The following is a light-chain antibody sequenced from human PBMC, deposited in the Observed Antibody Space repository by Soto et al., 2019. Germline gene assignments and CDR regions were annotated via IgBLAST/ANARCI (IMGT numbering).Light chain of an antibody. V-gene: IGLV1-44*01. J-gene: IGLJ2*01. CDR2: GSD. Sequence: QSVLSQPPSTSGTPGQRVTISCSGGTSNIGTYTVSWYQQFPETAPRLLIYGSDRRPSGVPDRFSGSKSGTSASLSIGGLRSEDEAHYYCAAWDDSLDGPTFGGGTKLTVL. CDR3: AAWDDSLDGPT. CDR1: TSNIGTYT.